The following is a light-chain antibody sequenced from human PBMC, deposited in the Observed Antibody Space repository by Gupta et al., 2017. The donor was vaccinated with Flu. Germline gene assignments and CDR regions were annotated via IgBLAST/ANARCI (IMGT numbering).Light chain of an antibody. CDR1: SNDIGAYQY. CDR3: GSYSSNTTHFV. V-gene: IGLV2-14*01. J-gene: IGLJ1*01. Sequence: QSALTQPASVSGSPGQSITISCAGTSNDIGAYQYVSWFRQYPGKAPKLIIFGVNNRPSGVSTRFSGSKSGNTASLTISGLQAEDEADYFCGSYSSNTTHFVFGTATKVTVL. CDR2: GVN.